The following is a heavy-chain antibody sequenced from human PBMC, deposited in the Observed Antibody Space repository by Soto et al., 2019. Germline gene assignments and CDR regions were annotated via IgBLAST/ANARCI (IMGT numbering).Heavy chain of an antibody. D-gene: IGHD6-19*01. J-gene: IGHJ4*02. Sequence: ASVKVSCKASGYTFTSYGISWVRQAPGQGLEWMGWISAYNGNTNYAQKLQGRVTMTTDTSTSTAYMELRSLRSDDTAVYYCARDLSVSDSSGWWTRREYYFDYWGQGTLVTVSS. CDR2: ISAYNGNT. CDR3: ARDLSVSDSSGWWTRREYYFDY. V-gene: IGHV1-18*01. CDR1: GYTFTSYG.